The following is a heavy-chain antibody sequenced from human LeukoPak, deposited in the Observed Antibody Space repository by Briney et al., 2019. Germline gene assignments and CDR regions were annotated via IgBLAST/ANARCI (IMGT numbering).Heavy chain of an antibody. Sequence: GGSLRLSSAASGFTFSSYSMNWVRQAPGKGLEWVSSISSSSSYIYYADSVKGRFTISRDNAKNTLYLQMNSLRAEDTAVYYCARGSAKGGRGLQWLVQGVNDYWGQGTLVTVSS. D-gene: IGHD6-19*01. J-gene: IGHJ4*02. CDR2: ISSSSSYI. CDR1: GFTFSSYS. CDR3: ARGSAKGGRGLQWLVQGVNDY. V-gene: IGHV3-21*01.